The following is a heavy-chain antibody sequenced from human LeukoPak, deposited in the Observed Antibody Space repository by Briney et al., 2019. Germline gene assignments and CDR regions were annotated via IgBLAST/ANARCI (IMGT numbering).Heavy chain of an antibody. V-gene: IGHV3-30*02. Sequence: GGSLRLSCAASGLTFSSYGMHWVRQAPGKGLEWVAFIRYDGSNKYYADSVKGRFTISRDNSKNTLYLQMNSLRAEDTAVYYCAKDPLQIFGVVENWFDPWGQGTLVTVSS. CDR2: IRYDGSNK. CDR3: AKDPLQIFGVVENWFDP. J-gene: IGHJ5*02. D-gene: IGHD3-3*01. CDR1: GLTFSSYG.